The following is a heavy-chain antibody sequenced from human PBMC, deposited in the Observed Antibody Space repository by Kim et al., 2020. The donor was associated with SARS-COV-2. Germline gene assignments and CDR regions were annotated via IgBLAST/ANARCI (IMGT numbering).Heavy chain of an antibody. CDR1: GGSFSGYY. D-gene: IGHD5-12*01. CDR3: ARGRGMATIAYYFDY. Sequence: SETLSLTCAVYGGSFSGYYWSWIRQPPGKGLEWIGEINHSGSTNYNPSLKSRVTISVDTSKNQFSLKLSSVTAADTAVYYCARGRGMATIAYYFDYWGQGTLVTVSS. CDR2: INHSGST. J-gene: IGHJ4*02. V-gene: IGHV4-34*01.